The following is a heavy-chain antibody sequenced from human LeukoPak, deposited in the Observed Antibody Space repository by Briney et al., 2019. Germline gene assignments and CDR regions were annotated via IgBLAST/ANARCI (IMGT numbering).Heavy chain of an antibody. CDR3: ARGGQPYYYYYYYYMDV. V-gene: IGHV1-8*01. CDR1: GYTFTSYD. Sequence: EASVKVSCKASGYTFTSYDSNWVRQATGQGLEWMGWMNPNSGNTGYAQKFQGRVTMTRNTSISTAYMELSSLRSEDTAVYYCARGGQPYYYYYYYYMDVWGKGTTVTVSS. J-gene: IGHJ6*03. CDR2: MNPNSGNT. D-gene: IGHD1-26*01.